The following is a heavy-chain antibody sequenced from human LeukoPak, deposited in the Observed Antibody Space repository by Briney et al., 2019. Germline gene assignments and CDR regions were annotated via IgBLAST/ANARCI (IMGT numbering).Heavy chain of an antibody. J-gene: IGHJ5*02. D-gene: IGHD2-15*01. V-gene: IGHV4-59*12. CDR3: ARDTGQYTPGTPGFTRFDP. Sequence: SSETLSLTCTVSGGSISSYYWSWLRQPPGKGLEWIGYIYYSGSTNYNPSLKSRVTISVDTPKNQFSLRLTSVTAADTAVYYCARDTGQYTPGTPGFTRFDPWGQGTLVTVSS. CDR1: GGSISSYY. CDR2: IYYSGST.